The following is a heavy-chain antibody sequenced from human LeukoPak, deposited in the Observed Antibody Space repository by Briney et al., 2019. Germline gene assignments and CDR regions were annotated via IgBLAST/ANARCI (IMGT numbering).Heavy chain of an antibody. CDR2: MSNDGN. Sequence: GRSLRLSCAASGFTFSSYTMHWVRQAPGKGLEWVAVMSNDGNYYADSEKGRFTISRDNSKNTLYLQMNSLRPEDTAMYYCARVRFGSYPFGYWGQGTLDTVSS. J-gene: IGHJ4*02. CDR1: GFTFSSYT. V-gene: IGHV3-30*04. D-gene: IGHD1-26*01. CDR3: ARVRFGSYPFGY.